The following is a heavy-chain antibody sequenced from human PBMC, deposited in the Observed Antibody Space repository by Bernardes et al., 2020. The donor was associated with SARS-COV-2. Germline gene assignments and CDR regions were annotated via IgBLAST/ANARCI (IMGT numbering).Heavy chain of an antibody. CDR1: GYTLTELS. Sequence: ASVKVSCKVSGYTLTELSMHWVRQAPGKGLEWMGGFDPEDGETNYAQKFQGRVTMTEDTSTNTAYMELSSLRSEDTAVYYCATVLVVWGSYRPIDSWGQWTLVTGSS. CDR3: ATVLVVWGSYRPIDS. V-gene: IGHV1-24*01. J-gene: IGHJ4*02. CDR2: FDPEDGET. D-gene: IGHD3-16*02.